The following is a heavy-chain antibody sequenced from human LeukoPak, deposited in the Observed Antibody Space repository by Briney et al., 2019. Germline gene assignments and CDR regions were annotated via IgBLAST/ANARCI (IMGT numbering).Heavy chain of an antibody. J-gene: IGHJ5*02. V-gene: IGHV4-38-2*02. CDR1: GYSISSGYY. CDR2: IYHSGST. D-gene: IGHD6-13*01. Sequence: PSETLSLTCTVSGYSISSGYYWGWIRQPPGKGLEWIGSIYHSGSTYYNPSLKSRVTISVDTSKNQFSLKLSSVTAADTAVHYCASSAAAGTTIWFDPWGQGTLVTVSS. CDR3: ASSAAAGTTIWFDP.